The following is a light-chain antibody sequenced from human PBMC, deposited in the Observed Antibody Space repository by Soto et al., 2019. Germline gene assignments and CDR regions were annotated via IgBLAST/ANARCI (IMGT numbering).Light chain of an antibody. J-gene: IGKJ1*01. V-gene: IGKV3-15*01. Sequence: EIVMTQSPATLSVSPGERATLSCRASQSIDSNLAWYQQNPGQATRLLIXDAXTRATGIPARFSGSGSGTEFTLSISSLQSEDFAGYYCQQYNNWPTWTFGQGTKGEIK. CDR2: DAX. CDR3: QQYNNWPTWT. CDR1: QSIDSN.